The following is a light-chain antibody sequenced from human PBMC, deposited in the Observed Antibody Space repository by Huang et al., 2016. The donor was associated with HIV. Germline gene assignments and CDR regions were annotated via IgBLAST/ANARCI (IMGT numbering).Light chain of an antibody. Sequence: EIVMTQSPATLSVSPGERATLSCRASQSLSSHLAWFQQKPVQAPRLLIYSAYTRATGIPARFSGSGSGTEFTRTISSLQSEDFAVYYCQQYNNWPRTFGQGTKVEIK. V-gene: IGKV3-15*01. CDR3: QQYNNWPRT. J-gene: IGKJ1*01. CDR1: QSLSSH. CDR2: SAY.